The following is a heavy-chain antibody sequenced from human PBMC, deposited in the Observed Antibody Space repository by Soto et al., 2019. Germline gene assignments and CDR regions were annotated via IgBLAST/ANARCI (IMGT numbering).Heavy chain of an antibody. J-gene: IGHJ4*02. V-gene: IGHV5-51*03. CDR2: IYPGDSDT. CDR1: GYSFTSYW. Sequence: EVQLVQSGAEVKKPGESLKISCKGSGYSFTSYWIGWVRQMPGKGLEWMGIIYPGDSDTRYSPSFQGQVTISADKSISTAYLQWSSLKASDTAMYYCARPSSVVAAPITFAYWGQGTLVTVSS. D-gene: IGHD2-15*01. CDR3: ARPSSVVAAPITFAY.